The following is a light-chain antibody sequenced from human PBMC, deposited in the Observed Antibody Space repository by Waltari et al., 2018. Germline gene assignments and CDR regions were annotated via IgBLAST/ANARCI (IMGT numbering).Light chain of an antibody. V-gene: IGLV3-19*01. J-gene: IGLJ2*01. CDR3: DSRDSSGDHHVV. Sequence: SSELTQDPTVSVALGQTVRITCQGDSLRTYSAKWYQQKQGQAPVLVIYGRNNRPSGIPDRFSGSSSGNTASLTITGTQAEDDADYYCDSRDSSGDHHVVCGGGTKLTVL. CDR1: SLRTYS. CDR2: GRN.